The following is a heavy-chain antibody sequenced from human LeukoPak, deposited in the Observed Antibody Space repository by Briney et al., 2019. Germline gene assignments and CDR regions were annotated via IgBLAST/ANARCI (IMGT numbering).Heavy chain of an antibody. CDR1: GFTFDDYA. CDR3: AKDTRSGFWSGYPSALDY. CDR2: ISWNSGSI. J-gene: IGHJ4*02. V-gene: IGHV3-9*01. Sequence: AGGSLRLSCAASGFTFDDYAMHWVRQAPGKGLEWVSGISWNSGSIGYADSVKGRFTISRDNAKNSLYLQMNSLRAEDTALYYCAKDTRSGFWSGYPSALDYWGQGTLVTVSS. D-gene: IGHD3-3*01.